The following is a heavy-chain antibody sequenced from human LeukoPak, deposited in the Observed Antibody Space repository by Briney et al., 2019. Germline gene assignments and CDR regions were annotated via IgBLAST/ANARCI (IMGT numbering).Heavy chain of an antibody. CDR2: INHSGST. CDR3: ARGPGGYEFWSSLRWFDP. D-gene: IGHD3-3*01. V-gene: IGHV4-34*01. Sequence: SETLSLTCGVYGGSLIRYYWSGLRQPPGKGLEWIGEINHSGSTNYNPSLKSRVTISVDTSKNQFSLKLSSVTAAYTAVYYCARGPGGYEFWSSLRWFDPWGQGTLVTVSS. J-gene: IGHJ5*02. CDR1: GGSLIRYY.